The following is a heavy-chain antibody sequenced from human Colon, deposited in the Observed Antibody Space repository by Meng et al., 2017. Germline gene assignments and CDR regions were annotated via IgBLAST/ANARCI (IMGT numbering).Heavy chain of an antibody. D-gene: IGHD3-16*01. CDR2: IYYSGST. V-gene: IGHV4-31*03. Sequence: QVLLPESGPGLLQLSPTLSLTCSVSGDSVSSGPYYWSWIRQHPGKGLEWIGYIYYSGSTYYNPSLKSRVIISVDSSKNQFSLNLTSVTAADTAVYYCATEATLYYFDYWGQGALVTVSS. J-gene: IGHJ4*02. CDR3: ATEATLYYFDY. CDR1: GDSVSSGPYY.